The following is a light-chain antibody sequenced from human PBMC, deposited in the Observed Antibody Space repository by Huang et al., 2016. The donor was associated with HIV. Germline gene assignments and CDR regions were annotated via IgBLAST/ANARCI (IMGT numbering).Light chain of an antibody. CDR3: QQSYSPPWT. J-gene: IGKJ1*01. CDR1: QSVTAY. V-gene: IGKV1-39*01. Sequence: DIQMTQSPFSMSASLGDRVTMTCRESQSVTAYLNWYQQRPGKAPKLLMYAASRLQVVVPSRFSGSLSGTSFTLIISSLQPEDFATYYCQQSYSPPWTFGQGTTVEIK. CDR2: AAS.